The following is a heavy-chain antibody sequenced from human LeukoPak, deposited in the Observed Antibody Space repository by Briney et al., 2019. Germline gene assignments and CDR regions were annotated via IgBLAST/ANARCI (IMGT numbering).Heavy chain of an antibody. Sequence: ASVKVSCKASGYTFTGYYMHWVRQAPGQGLEWMGWINPNSGGTNYAQKFQGRVTMTRDTSISTAYMELSRLRSDDTAVYYCARDPGGYNYGPEGIFDYWGQGTLVTVSS. D-gene: IGHD5-18*01. CDR1: GYTFTGYY. V-gene: IGHV1-2*02. J-gene: IGHJ4*02. CDR3: ARDPGGYNYGPEGIFDY. CDR2: INPNSGGT.